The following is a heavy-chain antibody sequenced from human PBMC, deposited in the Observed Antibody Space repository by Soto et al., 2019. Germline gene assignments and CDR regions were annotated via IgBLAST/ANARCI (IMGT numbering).Heavy chain of an antibody. CDR3: AKDPAPYGDYGNWFDP. Sequence: QVQLVDSGGGVVQPGRSLRLSCAASGFTFRSYTLHWVRQAPGKGLEWVAVISYDGSNKYYADSVKGRFTISRDNSKNTLYLQMNSLRPEDTAVYYCAKDPAPYGDYGNWFDPWGQGTLVTVSS. V-gene: IGHV3-30*04. J-gene: IGHJ5*02. CDR2: ISYDGSNK. D-gene: IGHD4-17*01. CDR1: GFTFRSYT.